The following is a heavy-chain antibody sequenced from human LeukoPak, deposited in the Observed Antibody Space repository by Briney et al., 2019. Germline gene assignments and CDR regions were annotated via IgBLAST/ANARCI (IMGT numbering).Heavy chain of an antibody. CDR1: GYSFTTYA. D-gene: IGHD3-10*01. CDR3: ARDRMVRGVFPHYFDY. Sequence: ASVKVSCKASGYSFTTYALNWVRQAPGQGLEWMGWISAYNGNTNYAQKLQGRVTMTTDTSTSTAYMELRSLRSDDTAVYYCARDRMVRGVFPHYFDYWGQGTLVTVSS. CDR2: ISAYNGNT. V-gene: IGHV1-18*01. J-gene: IGHJ4*02.